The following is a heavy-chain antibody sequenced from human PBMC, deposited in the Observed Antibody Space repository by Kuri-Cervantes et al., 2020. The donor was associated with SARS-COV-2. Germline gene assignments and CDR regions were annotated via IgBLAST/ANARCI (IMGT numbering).Heavy chain of an antibody. D-gene: IGHD3-10*02. V-gene: IGHV3-23*01. J-gene: IGHJ4*02. CDR2: ISGSGGST. CDR3: AKGGLYVFGESDFVD. Sequence: GESLKIPCASYGFTFTSYAMSWVSQAPGKWLEWVSAISGSGGSTYYADSVKGRFTISRDNSKNTLYLQMNSLRAEDTAVYYCAKGGLYVFGESDFVDWGQGTLVTVSS. CDR1: GFTFTSYA.